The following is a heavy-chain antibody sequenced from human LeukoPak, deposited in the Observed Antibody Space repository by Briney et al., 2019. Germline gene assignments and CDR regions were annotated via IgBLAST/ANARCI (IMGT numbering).Heavy chain of an antibody. CDR1: GFTFSSYG. CDR2: ISGSGGTT. J-gene: IGHJ4*02. Sequence: GGSLRLSCAASGFTFSSYGMSWVRQAPGKGLEWVSAISGSGGTTYYADSVKGRFTISRDNAKNSLYLQMNSLRAEDTAVYYCARGAPFSRTDWGQGTLVTVSS. V-gene: IGHV3-23*01. CDR3: ARGAPFSRTD.